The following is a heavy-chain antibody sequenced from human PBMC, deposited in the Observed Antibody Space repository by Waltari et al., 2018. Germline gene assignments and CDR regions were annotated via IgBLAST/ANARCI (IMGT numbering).Heavy chain of an antibody. Sequence: QVQLQQWGAGLLKPSETLSLTCAVYGGSFSGYYWSWIRQPPGKGMEWIGEINHSGSTNFNPSLKSRVTISVDTSKNQFSLTLNSVTAADTAVYYCARGSRRYYYMDVWGTGTTVTVSS. V-gene: IGHV4-34*01. CDR1: GGSFSGYY. CDR2: INHSGST. CDR3: ARGSRRYYYMDV. J-gene: IGHJ6*03.